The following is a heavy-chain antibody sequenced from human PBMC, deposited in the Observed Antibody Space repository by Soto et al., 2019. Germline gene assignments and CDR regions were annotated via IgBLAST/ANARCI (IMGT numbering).Heavy chain of an antibody. CDR3: AHIDPEIVTVGGHGGFDY. CDR1: GFSLTSGVG. CDR2: IYWEDDK. D-gene: IGHD5-12*01. J-gene: IGHJ4*02. V-gene: IGHV2-5*02. Sequence: QITLKESGPTLVRPPQTLTLTCTFSGFSLTSGVGVGWIRQPPGKALERLALIYWEDDKRYSTSLKNSLTSTKDTSKNHVVLTMTNVGPVDTATYFCAHIDPEIVTVGGHGGFDYWGQGTLVTVSS.